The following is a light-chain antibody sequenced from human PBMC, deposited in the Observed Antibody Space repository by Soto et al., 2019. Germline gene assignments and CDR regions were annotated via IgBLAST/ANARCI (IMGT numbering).Light chain of an antibody. CDR2: DAS. J-gene: IGKJ1*01. CDR3: QHFHYWWT. V-gene: IGKV3-15*01. CDR1: QNIDTT. Sequence: VVITQSPTTLSVSPGERATLSCRASQNIDTTLVWYQQKPGRVPRHLIYDASTGATGIPARFSGSGSGTEFTLTIRSVQSEDFAFYYCQHFHYWWTFGQGSKADI.